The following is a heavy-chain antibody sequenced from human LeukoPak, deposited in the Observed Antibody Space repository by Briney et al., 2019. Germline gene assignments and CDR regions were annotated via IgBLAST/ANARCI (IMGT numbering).Heavy chain of an antibody. V-gene: IGHV1-8*03. CDR2: MNPNSGNT. D-gene: IGHD2-2*01. CDR1: GYTFTSYD. CDR3: AGLAYCSSTSCYGFDP. J-gene: IGHJ5*02. Sequence: ASVKVSCKASGYTFTSYDINWVRQATGQGLEWMGWMNPNSGNTGYAQKFQGRVTITRNTSISTAYTELSSLRSEDTAVYYCAGLAYCSSTSCYGFDPWGQGTLVTVSS.